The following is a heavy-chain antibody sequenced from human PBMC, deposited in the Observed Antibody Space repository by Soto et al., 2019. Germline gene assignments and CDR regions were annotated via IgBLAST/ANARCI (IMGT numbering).Heavy chain of an antibody. V-gene: IGHV4-38-2*01. D-gene: IGHD3-10*01. Sequence: SETLSLTCAVSGYSISSGYYWGWIRQPPGKGLEWIGSIYHSGSTYYNPSLKSRVTISVDTSKNQFSLELSSVTAADTAEYYCARVGVRGVLRSYYYYHGMDVWGQGTTVTVSS. CDR2: IYHSGST. CDR1: GYSISSGYY. J-gene: IGHJ6*02. CDR3: ARVGVRGVLRSYYYYHGMDV.